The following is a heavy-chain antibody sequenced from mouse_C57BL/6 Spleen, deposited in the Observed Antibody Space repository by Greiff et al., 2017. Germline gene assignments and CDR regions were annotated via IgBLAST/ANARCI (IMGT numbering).Heavy chain of an antibody. CDR2: ISSGSSTI. V-gene: IGHV5-17*01. Sequence: EVMLVESGGGLVKPGGSLKLSCAASGFTFSDYGMHWVRQAPEKGLEWVAYISSGSSTIYYADTVKGRCTIARDNAKNTLFLQMTSLRSEDTAMYYCARCSSPYAMDYWVQGTSVTVSS. CDR1: GFTFSDYG. D-gene: IGHD1-1*01. CDR3: ARCSSPYAMDY. J-gene: IGHJ4*01.